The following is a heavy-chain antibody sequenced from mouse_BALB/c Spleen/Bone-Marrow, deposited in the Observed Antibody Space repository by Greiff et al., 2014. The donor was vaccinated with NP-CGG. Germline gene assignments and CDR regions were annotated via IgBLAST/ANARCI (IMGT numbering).Heavy chain of an antibody. V-gene: IGHV7-3*02. CDR1: GFTFTDYY. CDR3: ARAFTSINAMDY. CDR2: IRNKANGYTT. J-gene: IGHJ4*01. Sequence: EVKLVESGGGLVQPGGSLRLSCATSGFTFTDYYMSWVRQPPGKALEWLGFIRNKANGYTTEYSASVKGRFTISRDNSQSILYLQMNTLRAEDSATYYCARAFTSINAMDYWGQGTSVTVSS. D-gene: IGHD2-10*02.